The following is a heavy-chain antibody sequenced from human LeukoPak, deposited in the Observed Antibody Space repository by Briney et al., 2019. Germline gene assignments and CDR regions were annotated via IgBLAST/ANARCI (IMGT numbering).Heavy chain of an antibody. V-gene: IGHV3-48*01. CDR1: GFTFSSYS. CDR2: ISSSSSTI. Sequence: GGSLRLSCAASGFTFSSYSMNWVRQAPRKGLEWVSYISSSSSTIYYADSVKGRFTISRDNAKNSLYLQMNSLRAEDTAVYYCAREGLRWHSNEEFVSFDYWGQGTLVTVSS. D-gene: IGHD4-11*01. J-gene: IGHJ4*02. CDR3: AREGLRWHSNEEFVSFDY.